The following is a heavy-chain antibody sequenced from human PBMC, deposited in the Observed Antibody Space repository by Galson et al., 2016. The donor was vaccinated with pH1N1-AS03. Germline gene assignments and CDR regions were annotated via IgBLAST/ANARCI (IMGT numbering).Heavy chain of an antibody. V-gene: IGHV3-66*04. J-gene: IGHJ5*02. CDR2: IFAGGNT. CDR3: WRQWSPGYWGADP. D-gene: IGHD3-9*01. Sequence: SLRLSCAASGFTFNIYAMNWVRQAPGKGLEWVSAIFAGGNTYYSDSVKGGFTISRDNSKNTLYFQMDSLRADDTAVYYCWRQWSPGYWGADPWGQGTLVTVSS. CDR1: GFTFNIYA.